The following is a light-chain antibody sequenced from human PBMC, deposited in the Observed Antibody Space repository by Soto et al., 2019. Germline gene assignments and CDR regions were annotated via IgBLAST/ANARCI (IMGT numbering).Light chain of an antibody. Sequence: QSVLTQSPSVSAAPGQKVTISCSGSSSHIGNNYVSWYQQLPGTAPKLLIYDNNKRPSGIPDRFSGSKSGTSGTLDITGLQTGDEADYYCATWDGSRPGEVFGGGTKLTVL. V-gene: IGLV1-51*01. J-gene: IGLJ2*01. CDR3: ATWDGSRPGEV. CDR2: DNN. CDR1: SSHIGNNY.